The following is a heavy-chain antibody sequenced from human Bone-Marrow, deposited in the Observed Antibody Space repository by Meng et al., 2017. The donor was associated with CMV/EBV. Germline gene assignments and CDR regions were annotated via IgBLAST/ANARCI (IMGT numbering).Heavy chain of an antibody. CDR2: IYYSGST. CDR3: ARSRVVPASSRAFDI. D-gene: IGHD2-2*01. J-gene: IGHJ3*02. Sequence: SETLSLTCTVPGGSISSYYWSWIRQPPGKGLEWIGYIYYSGSTNYNPSLKSRVTISVDTSKNQFSLKLSSVTAADTAVYYCARSRVVPASSRAFDIWGQGPMVTVSS. V-gene: IGHV4-59*12. CDR1: GGSISSYY.